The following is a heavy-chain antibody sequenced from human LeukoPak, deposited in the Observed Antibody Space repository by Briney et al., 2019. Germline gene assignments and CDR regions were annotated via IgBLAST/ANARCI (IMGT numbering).Heavy chain of an antibody. CDR3: ARVAASSSWYENYFDY. V-gene: IGHV1-69*01. CDR2: IIPIFGTA. CDR1: GGTFSSYA. Sequence: SVKVSCKASGGTFSSYAISWVRQAPGQGLEWMEGIIPIFGTANYAQKFQGRVTITADESTSTAYMELSSLRSEDTAVHYCARVAASSSWYENYFDYWGQGTLVTVSS. J-gene: IGHJ4*02. D-gene: IGHD6-13*01.